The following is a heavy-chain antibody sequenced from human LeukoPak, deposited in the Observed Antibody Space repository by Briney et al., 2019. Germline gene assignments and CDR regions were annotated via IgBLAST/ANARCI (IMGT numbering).Heavy chain of an antibody. CDR3: ARRRKSVRGVIVDYFDY. J-gene: IGHJ4*02. CDR2: IYPGDSDT. CDR1: GYSFTSYW. V-gene: IGHV5-51*01. D-gene: IGHD3-10*01. Sequence: GESLKISCKGSGYSFTSYWIGWVRQMPGKGLEWMGIIYPGDSDTRYSPSFQGQVTISADKSISTAYLQWSSLKASDTAMYYCARRRKSVRGVIVDYFDYWGQGTLVTVSS.